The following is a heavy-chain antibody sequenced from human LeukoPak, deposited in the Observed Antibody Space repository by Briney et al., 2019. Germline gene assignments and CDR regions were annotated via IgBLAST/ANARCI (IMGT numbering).Heavy chain of an antibody. V-gene: IGHV3-7*01. Sequence: PGGSLRLSCAASGFTFSSYWMSWVRQAPGKGLEWVANIKQDGSEKYYVDSVKGRFTISRDNAKNSLYLQMNSLGAEDTAVYYCARSSGWYLFYFDYWGQGTLVTVSS. CDR3: ARSSGWYLFYFDY. D-gene: IGHD6-19*01. CDR2: IKQDGSEK. J-gene: IGHJ4*02. CDR1: GFTFSSYW.